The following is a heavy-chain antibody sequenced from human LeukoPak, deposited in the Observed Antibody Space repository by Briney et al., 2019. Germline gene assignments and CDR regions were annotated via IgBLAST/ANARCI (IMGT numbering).Heavy chain of an antibody. J-gene: IGHJ4*02. CDR2: ISAYNGNT. CDR3: AREKDFDWFLDY. Sequence: ASVKVSCKASGYTFTSYGISWVRQAPGQGLEWMGWISAYNGNTNYAQKLQGRVTMTTDTSTSTAYMELRSLRSDDTAMYYCAREKDFDWFLDYWGQGTLVTVSS. V-gene: IGHV1-18*01. CDR1: GYTFTSYG. D-gene: IGHD3-9*01.